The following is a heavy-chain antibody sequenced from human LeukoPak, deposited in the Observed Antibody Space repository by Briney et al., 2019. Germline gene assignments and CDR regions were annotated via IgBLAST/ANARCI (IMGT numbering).Heavy chain of an antibody. D-gene: IGHD6-13*01. CDR1: GGTFSSYA. CDR2: IIPIFGTA. J-gene: IGHJ6*03. Sequence: SVKVSCKASGGTFSSYAISWVRQAPGQGLEWMGGIIPIFGTANYAQKFQGRVTITTDESTSTAYIELSSLRSEDTAVYYCARVVAAAGPDYYYYMDVWGKGTTVTVSS. CDR3: ARVVAAAGPDYYYYMDV. V-gene: IGHV1-69*05.